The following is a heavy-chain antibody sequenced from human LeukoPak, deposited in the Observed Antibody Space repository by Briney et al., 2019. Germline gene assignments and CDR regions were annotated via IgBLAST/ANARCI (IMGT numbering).Heavy chain of an antibody. Sequence: GGSLTLSCAASGFIFSGSAMNWVRQAPGKGLEWVSSISSSSSYIYYADSVRGRFTISRDNAKNSLYLQMNSLRAEDTAVYYCASTGGAFDIWGQGTMVTVSS. J-gene: IGHJ3*02. V-gene: IGHV3-21*01. CDR1: GFIFSGSA. CDR3: ASTGGAFDI. CDR2: ISSSSSYI.